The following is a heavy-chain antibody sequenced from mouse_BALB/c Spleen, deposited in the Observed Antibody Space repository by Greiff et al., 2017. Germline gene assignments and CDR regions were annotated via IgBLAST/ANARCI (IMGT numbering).Heavy chain of an antibody. Sequence: EVKLVESGGGLVKPGGSLKLSCAASGFTFSDYYMYWVRQTPEKRLEWVATISDGGSYTYYPDSVKGRFTISRDNAKNNLYLQMSSLKSEDTAMYYCARDLGYYGSSPYYAMDYWGQGTSVTVSS. D-gene: IGHD1-1*01. CDR2: ISDGGSYT. CDR1: GFTFSDYY. J-gene: IGHJ4*01. V-gene: IGHV5-4*02. CDR3: ARDLGYYGSSPYYAMDY.